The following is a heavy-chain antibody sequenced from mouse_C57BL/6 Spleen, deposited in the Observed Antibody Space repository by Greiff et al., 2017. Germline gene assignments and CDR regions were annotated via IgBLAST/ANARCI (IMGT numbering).Heavy chain of an antibody. CDR2: LWTGGGT. V-gene: IGHV2-9-1*01. J-gene: IGHJ4*01. CDR1: GFSLTNYA. Sequence: VMLVESGPGLVAPSQSLSITCTVSGFSLTNYAISWVRQPPGKGLEWLGVLWTGGGTNYNSALKSRLSISKDNSKSEVFLKMNSLQTDDTTRYYRARAYSNYNAMDYWGQGTSVTVSS. CDR3: ARAYSNYNAMDY. D-gene: IGHD2-5*01.